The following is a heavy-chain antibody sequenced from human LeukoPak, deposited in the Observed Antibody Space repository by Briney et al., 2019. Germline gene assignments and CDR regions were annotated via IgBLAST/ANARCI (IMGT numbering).Heavy chain of an antibody. D-gene: IGHD2-2*01. J-gene: IGHJ6*03. CDR2: ISGSGDRT. CDR1: GFTFSSYA. CDR3: AKVLGPVARGYMDV. V-gene: IGHV3-23*01. Sequence: GGSLRLSCAASGFTFSSYAMTWVRQAPGKGLEWVSSISGSGDRTYHADSVKGRFTISRDNSKNTLYLQMDTLGAEDTAVYYCAKVLGPVARGYMDVWGKGTPVPASS.